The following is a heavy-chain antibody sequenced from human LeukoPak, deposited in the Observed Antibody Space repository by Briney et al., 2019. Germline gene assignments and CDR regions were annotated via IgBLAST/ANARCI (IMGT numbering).Heavy chain of an antibody. CDR2: ISSSSRTI. D-gene: IGHD2-2*01. CDR1: GFTFSSYD. Sequence: PGGSLRLSCAASGFTFSSYDMNWVRQAPGKGLEWVSYISSSSRTIYYADSVKGRFTISRDNAKNSLYLQMNSLRDEDTAMYYCASKYCSSTSCLDYWGQGTLVTVSS. CDR3: ASKYCSSTSCLDY. V-gene: IGHV3-48*02. J-gene: IGHJ4*02.